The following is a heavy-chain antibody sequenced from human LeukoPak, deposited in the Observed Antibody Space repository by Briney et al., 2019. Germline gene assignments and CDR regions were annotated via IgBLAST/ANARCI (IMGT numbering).Heavy chain of an antibody. CDR3: ATVRRYYYGSGSYHY. D-gene: IGHD3-10*01. V-gene: IGHV1-24*01. CDR1: GYTLTELS. CDR2: VDPEEGET. Sequence: ASVKVSCKVSGYTLTELSMHWVRQAPGKGLEWMGGVDPEEGETIYAQKFQGRVTMTEDTSTDTAYMELSSLRSEDTAVYYCATVRRYYYGSGSYHYWGQGTLVTVSS. J-gene: IGHJ4*02.